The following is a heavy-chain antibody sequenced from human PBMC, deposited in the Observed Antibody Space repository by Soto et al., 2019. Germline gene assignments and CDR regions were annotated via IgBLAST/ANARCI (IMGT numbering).Heavy chain of an antibody. CDR3: ARGTNLYYYDSRGYTVN. Sequence: QVQLVQSGAEVKKPGASVKVSCKASGYTFTSYDINWVRQATGQGLEWMGWMNPNSGNTGYAQKFQGRVTMTRNTSISTAYMELSSLRSEDTAVYYCARGTNLYYYDSRGYTVNWGQGTLVTVSS. CDR2: MNPNSGNT. V-gene: IGHV1-8*01. D-gene: IGHD3-22*01. J-gene: IGHJ4*02. CDR1: GYTFTSYD.